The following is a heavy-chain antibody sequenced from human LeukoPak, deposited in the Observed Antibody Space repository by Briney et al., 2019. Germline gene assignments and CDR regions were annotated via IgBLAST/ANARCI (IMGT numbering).Heavy chain of an antibody. CDR2: INHSGST. D-gene: IGHD6-6*01. CDR3: ARRAIAARRAFDI. V-gene: IGHV4-34*01. CDR1: GVSFSGYY. J-gene: IGHJ3*02. Sequence: PSETLSLTCAVYGVSFSGYYWSWIRQPPGKGLEWIGEINHSGSTNYNPSLKSRVTISVDTSKNQFSLKLSSVTAADTAVYYCARRAIAARRAFDIWGQGTMVTVSS.